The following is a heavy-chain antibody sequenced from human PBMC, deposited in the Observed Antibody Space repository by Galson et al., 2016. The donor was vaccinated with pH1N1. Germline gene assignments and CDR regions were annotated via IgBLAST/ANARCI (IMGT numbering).Heavy chain of an antibody. V-gene: IGHV1-24*01. Sequence: SVKVSCKASGYTFTELSMNWVRQAPGKGLEWMGGFNPETGETMYAQNFQGRIIMTEDIPTETAYMEMTNLRSDDTAVYYCATGYRCTRTNCHGYYYHYMVVWGRGAAITVSS. J-gene: IGHJ6*03. CDR3: ATGYRCTRTNCHGYYYHYMVV. CDR1: GYTFTELS. CDR2: FNPETGET. D-gene: IGHD2-8*01.